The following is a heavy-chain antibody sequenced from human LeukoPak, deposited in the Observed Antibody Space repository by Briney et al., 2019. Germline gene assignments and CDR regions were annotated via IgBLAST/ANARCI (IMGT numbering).Heavy chain of an antibody. CDR3: AREVNRPTDADAFDI. Sequence: PSQTLSLTCTVSGGSIISDNHSWSWIRQHPGKDLEWLGYIHHSGRAFYSPSLESRLTISLDTSKNQFSLKLNSVIGADTAVYYCAREVNRPTDADAFDIWGQGTMVTVSS. D-gene: IGHD1-26*01. J-gene: IGHJ3*02. CDR2: IHHSGRA. CDR1: GGSIISDNHS. V-gene: IGHV4-31*03.